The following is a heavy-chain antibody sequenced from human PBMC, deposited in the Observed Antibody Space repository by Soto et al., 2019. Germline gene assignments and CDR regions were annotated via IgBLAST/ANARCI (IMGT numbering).Heavy chain of an antibody. CDR1: GFTFSSYA. V-gene: IGHV3-23*01. CDR3: AKEFSPVSRGSFDN. J-gene: IGHJ4*02. D-gene: IGHD3-10*01. CDR2: ITGSGGST. Sequence: EVQLLESGGGLVQPGGSLRLYCAASGFTFSSYAMNWVRRAPGKGLEWVSGITGSGGSTFYADSAKGRFTVSRDNSRDTLFLQMNSLRAEDTAVYYCAKEFSPVSRGSFDNWGQGTLVTVSS.